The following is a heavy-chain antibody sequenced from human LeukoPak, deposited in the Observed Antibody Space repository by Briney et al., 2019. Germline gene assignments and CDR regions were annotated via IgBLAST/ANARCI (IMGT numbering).Heavy chain of an antibody. CDR3: ARAGFTFSDYFGSFFDY. D-gene: IGHD3-10*01. Sequence: GGSLRLSRAASGFTFSSYNMNWVRQAPGKGLEWVSYISSSRSTIYYADSVKGRFTISRDNAKNSLYLQMNSLRAEDTAVYYCARAGFTFSDYFGSFFDYWGQGTLVTVSS. J-gene: IGHJ4*02. V-gene: IGHV3-48*01. CDR1: GFTFSSYN. CDR2: ISSSRSTI.